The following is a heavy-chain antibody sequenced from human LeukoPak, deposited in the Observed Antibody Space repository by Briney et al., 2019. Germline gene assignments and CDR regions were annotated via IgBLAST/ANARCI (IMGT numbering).Heavy chain of an antibody. CDR3: TTEYSYEGRFPRPDAFDI. CDR1: GFTFSNAW. J-gene: IGHJ3*02. Sequence: GSLRLSCAASGFTFSNAWMSWVRQAPGKGLEWVGRIKSKTDGGTTDYAAPVKGRFTISRDDSKNTLYLQMNSLKTEDTAVYYCTTEYSYEGRFPRPDAFDIWGQGTMVTVSS. CDR2: IKSKTDGGTT. V-gene: IGHV3-15*01. D-gene: IGHD5-18*01.